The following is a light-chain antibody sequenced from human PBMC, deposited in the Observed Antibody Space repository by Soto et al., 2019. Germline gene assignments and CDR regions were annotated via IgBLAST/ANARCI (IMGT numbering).Light chain of an antibody. V-gene: IGKV3-20*01. Sequence: EIVLTQSPGTLSLSPGERATLSCRASQSVSSSYLAWYQQKPGQAPRLLIYAASSRATGIPDRFSGSGSGTDFTLTISRLEPEDFAVYYCQQYGGSSRTFGQGTKVEIK. J-gene: IGKJ1*01. CDR2: AAS. CDR1: QSVSSSY. CDR3: QQYGGSSRT.